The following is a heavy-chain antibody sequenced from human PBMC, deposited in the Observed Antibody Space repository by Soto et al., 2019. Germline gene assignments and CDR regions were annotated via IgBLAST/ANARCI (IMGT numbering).Heavy chain of an antibody. CDR3: ARPGSSWTFFDS. V-gene: IGHV4-31*01. CDR2: INYSGDT. CDR1: GGSIGSNSYY. D-gene: IGHD6-13*01. Sequence: SETLSLTCTVSGGSIGSNSYYWSWIRQHPGRGLEWIGYINYSGDTYYNPSLESPVTISVDTSKNQFSLKLSSVTAAVTAVYYCARPGSSWTFFDSWGHGTLVTVYS. J-gene: IGHJ4*01.